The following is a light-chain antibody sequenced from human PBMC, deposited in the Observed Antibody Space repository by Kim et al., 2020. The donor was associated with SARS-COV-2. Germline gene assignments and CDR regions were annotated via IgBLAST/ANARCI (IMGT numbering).Light chain of an antibody. CDR1: QTISDY. CDR2: AAS. Sequence: ASVGDRVTITCRASQTISDYLNWYQQKPGKAPKLLIYAASSLLGGVPSRFSGSGSGTDFTLTISSLQPEDFATYHCQQSYSTPPTFGQGTKVDIK. V-gene: IGKV1-39*01. J-gene: IGKJ1*01. CDR3: QQSYSTPPT.